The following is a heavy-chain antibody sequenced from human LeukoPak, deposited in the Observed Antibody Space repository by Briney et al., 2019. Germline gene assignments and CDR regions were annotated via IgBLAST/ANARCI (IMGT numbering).Heavy chain of an antibody. Sequence: ASVKVSCKSSGYTFDSYGISWVRQAPGQGLEWMGWISPYNDYTNYAQKFQGRVTMTTDTSTSTAYMELRSLRSDDTAVYYCGRWYCSSTSCYAGPFDIWGQGTMVTVFS. CDR3: GRWYCSSTSCYAGPFDI. CDR1: GYTFDSYG. V-gene: IGHV1-18*04. CDR2: ISPYNDYT. J-gene: IGHJ3*02. D-gene: IGHD2-2*01.